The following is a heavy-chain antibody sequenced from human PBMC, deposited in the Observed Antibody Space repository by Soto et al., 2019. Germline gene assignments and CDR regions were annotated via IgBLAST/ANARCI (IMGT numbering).Heavy chain of an antibody. Sequence: SVKVSCKASGGTFSSYAISWVRQAPGQGLEWMGGIIPIFCTANYAQKFQGRVTITADESTSTAYMELSSLRSEDTAVYYCARGGINWNTEGYYYYGMDVWGQGTTVTVSS. CDR3: ARGGINWNTEGYYYYGMDV. D-gene: IGHD1-1*01. J-gene: IGHJ6*02. V-gene: IGHV1-69*13. CDR2: IIPIFCTA. CDR1: GGTFSSYA.